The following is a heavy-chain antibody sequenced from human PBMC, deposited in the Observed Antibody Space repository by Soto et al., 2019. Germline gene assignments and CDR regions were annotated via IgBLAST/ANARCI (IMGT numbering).Heavy chain of an antibody. CDR2: INHDGSEK. CDR3: SGGVGDAF. Sequence: EVHLVESGGGLVQTGGSLRLSCAIFESTVSRDWMNGVRQAPGKGLEWVAHINHDGSEKYYVDSVKGRFTISRDNAKKSMYLQLNSLVSADTAMYYCSGGVGDAFWGQGTLVTVSS. V-gene: IGHV3-7*04. CDR1: ESTVSRDW. D-gene: IGHD1-26*01. J-gene: IGHJ4*02.